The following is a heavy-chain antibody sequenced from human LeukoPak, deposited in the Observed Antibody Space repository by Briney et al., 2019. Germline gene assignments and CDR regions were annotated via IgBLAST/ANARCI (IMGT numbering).Heavy chain of an antibody. CDR1: GYTFTSYG. CDR3: ARGIVVVPAAPPGVYYVDY. J-gene: IGHJ4*02. CDR2: ISAYNGKT. D-gene: IGHD2-2*01. Sequence: ASVKVSCKASGYTFTSYGISWVRQAPGQGLEWMGWISAYNGKTNYAQKLQGRVTMTTDTATSTAYMELRSLRSDDTAVYYCARGIVVVPAAPPGVYYVDYWGQGTLVTVSS. V-gene: IGHV1-18*04.